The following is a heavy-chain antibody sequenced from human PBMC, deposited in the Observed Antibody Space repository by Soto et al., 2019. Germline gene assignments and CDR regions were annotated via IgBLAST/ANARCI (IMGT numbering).Heavy chain of an antibody. CDR2: ISTHNGKT. D-gene: IGHD6-19*01. Sequence: ASVKVSCKASGYTLTAYGITWVRQAPGQGLEYMGWISTHNGKTNYAQKLQGRVILTTDKSTSTAYMELRALTSDDTAVYYCARGVAVAAVYYFDYWGQGTLVTVSS. V-gene: IGHV1-18*04. J-gene: IGHJ4*02. CDR3: ARGVAVAAVYYFDY. CDR1: GYTLTAYG.